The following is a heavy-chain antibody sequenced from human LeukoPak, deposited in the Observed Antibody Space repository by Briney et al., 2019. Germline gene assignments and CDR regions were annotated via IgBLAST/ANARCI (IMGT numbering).Heavy chain of an antibody. J-gene: IGHJ4*02. V-gene: IGHV1-8*03. Sequence: ASVTVSCKASGYTFTSYDINWVRQATGQGLEWMGWMNPNSGNTGYAQKFQGRVTITRNTSISTAYMELSSLRSEDTAVYYCARGVPNVEHYYDSSGSAGLPDYWGQGTLVTVSS. D-gene: IGHD3-22*01. CDR2: MNPNSGNT. CDR1: GYTFTSYD. CDR3: ARGVPNVEHYYDSSGSAGLPDY.